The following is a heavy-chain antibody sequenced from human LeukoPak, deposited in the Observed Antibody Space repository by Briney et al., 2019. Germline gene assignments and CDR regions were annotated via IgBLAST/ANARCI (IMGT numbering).Heavy chain of an antibody. D-gene: IGHD2-21*02. CDR1: GFPVNKYE. V-gene: IGHV3-48*03. J-gene: IGHJ4*02. Sequence: GGSLRLSCAASGFPVNKYEMHWVRQAPGKGLEWVSYTDAGATSTNYADSVWGRFTLSRDNAQNSVHLQMNSLRDEDTAVYYCVRGRLLRSTKYFDYWGQGALVTVSS. CDR2: TDAGATST. CDR3: VRGRLLRSTKYFDY.